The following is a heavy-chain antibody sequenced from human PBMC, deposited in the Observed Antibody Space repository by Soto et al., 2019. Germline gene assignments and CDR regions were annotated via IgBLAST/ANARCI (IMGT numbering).Heavy chain of an antibody. D-gene: IGHD3-22*01. Sequence: QLQLQESGSGLVKASQTLSLTCAVSGGSISSGGYAWSWIRQPPGKGLEWIGYTYHGSTYYNPSLKSRVTISIDRSKNQFSLKLSSVTAADTAVYYCASSGSRGIGALDIWGQGTMVTVSS. V-gene: IGHV4-30-2*01. CDR2: TYHGST. CDR3: ASSGSRGIGALDI. CDR1: GGSISSGGYA. J-gene: IGHJ3*02.